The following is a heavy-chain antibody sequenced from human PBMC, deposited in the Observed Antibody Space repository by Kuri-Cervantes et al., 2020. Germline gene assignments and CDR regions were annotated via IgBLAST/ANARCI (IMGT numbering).Heavy chain of an antibody. Sequence: ETLSLTCTVSGGSISSSGYYWGWIRQAPGKGLEWVSSISSSSSYIYYADSVKGRFTISRDNSQNTLFLQMNSLRAEDTALYYCARYCSGGGCYSTYYFDYWGQGTQVTVSS. CDR2: ISSSSSYI. CDR3: ARYCSGGGCYSTYYFDY. D-gene: IGHD2-15*01. J-gene: IGHJ4*02. CDR1: GGSISSSG. V-gene: IGHV3-21*04.